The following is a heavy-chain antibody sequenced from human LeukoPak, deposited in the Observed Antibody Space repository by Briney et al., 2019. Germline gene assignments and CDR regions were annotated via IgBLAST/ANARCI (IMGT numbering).Heavy chain of an antibody. CDR3: ASGPY. J-gene: IGHJ4*02. CDR1: GFTFSSNW. CDR2: INEDGSTT. Sequence: GGSLRLSCAASGFTFSSNWMHWVRQAPGKGLVWVSRINEDGSTTNYADSVKGRFTISRDNSKNTLYLQMDSLRTEDTAVYYCASGPYWGQGSLVTVSS. V-gene: IGHV3-74*01.